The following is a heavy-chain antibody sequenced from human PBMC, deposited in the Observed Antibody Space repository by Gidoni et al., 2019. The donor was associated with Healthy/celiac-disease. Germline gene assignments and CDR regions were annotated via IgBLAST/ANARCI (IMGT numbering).Heavy chain of an antibody. CDR3: AGAYSSGWYRKRDWFDP. V-gene: IGHV1-69*09. CDR2: IIPILGIA. CDR1: GGTFSSYA. Sequence: QVQLVQSGAEVKKPGSSVKVSCKASGGTFSSYAISWVRQAPGQGLEWMGRIIPILGIANYAQKFQGRVTITADKSTSTAYMELSSLRSEDTAVYYCAGAYSSGWYRKRDWFDPWGQGTLVTVSS. J-gene: IGHJ5*02. D-gene: IGHD6-19*01.